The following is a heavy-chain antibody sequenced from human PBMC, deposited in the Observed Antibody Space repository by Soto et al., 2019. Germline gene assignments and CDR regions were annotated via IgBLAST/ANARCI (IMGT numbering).Heavy chain of an antibody. J-gene: IGHJ3*02. V-gene: IGHV1-18*01. Sequence: ASVKVSCKASGYTFTSYGISWVRQAPGQGLEWMGWISAYNGNTNYAQKLQGRVTMTTDTSTSTAYMELRSLRSDDTAVYYCARDPCSSTSCIYGSGESDAFDIWGQGTMVTVSS. D-gene: IGHD2-2*01. CDR1: GYTFTSYG. CDR3: ARDPCSSTSCIYGSGESDAFDI. CDR2: ISAYNGNT.